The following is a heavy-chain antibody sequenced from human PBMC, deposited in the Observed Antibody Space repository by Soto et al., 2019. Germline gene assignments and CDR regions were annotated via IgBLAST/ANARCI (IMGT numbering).Heavy chain of an antibody. Sequence: ASVKVSCKASGYTFTGYYMHWVRQVPGQGLEWMGWINPNSGGTNYAQKFQGRVTMTRDTSISTAYMELSRLRSDDTAVYYCARDPGSYYYGSGSYGPPNAFDIWGQGTMVTVSS. CDR2: INPNSGGT. CDR3: ARDPGSYYYGSGSYGPPNAFDI. CDR1: GYTFTGYY. J-gene: IGHJ3*02. V-gene: IGHV1-2*02. D-gene: IGHD3-10*01.